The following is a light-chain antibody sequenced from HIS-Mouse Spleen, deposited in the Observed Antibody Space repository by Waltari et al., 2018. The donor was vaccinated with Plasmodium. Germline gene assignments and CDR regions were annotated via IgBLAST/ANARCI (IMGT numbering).Light chain of an antibody. Sequence: SYELTQPPSVSVSPGQTARITCTGDALPKKYAYWYQQKSGQATVLVIYEDSKRPSGIPERFSGYSSGTMATLTISGAQVEDEADYYCYSTDSSGNHRVFGGGTKLTVL. J-gene: IGLJ3*02. CDR2: EDS. CDR1: ALPKKY. CDR3: YSTDSSGNHRV. V-gene: IGLV3-10*01.